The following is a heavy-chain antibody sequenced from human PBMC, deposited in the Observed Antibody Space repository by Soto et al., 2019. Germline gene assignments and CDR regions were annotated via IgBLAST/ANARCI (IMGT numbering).Heavy chain of an antibody. Sequence: QVQFVQSGAEVKKPGASVKVSCKTPGYTFTRYYINWVRQAPGQRLEWMGWINVGNGNTSYSQKFQGRLTLTRDTPGNTAYIELNSLISEYTAVYYCATPHDYDACLDSWGQGTLGTVSS. J-gene: IGHJ4*02. CDR2: INVGNGNT. V-gene: IGHV1-3*01. CDR3: ATPHDYDACLDS. D-gene: IGHD3-22*01. CDR1: GYTFTRYY.